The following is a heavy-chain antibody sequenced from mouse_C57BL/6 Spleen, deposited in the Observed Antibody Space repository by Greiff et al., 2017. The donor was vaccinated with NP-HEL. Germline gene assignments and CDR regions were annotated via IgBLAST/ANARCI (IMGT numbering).Heavy chain of an antibody. V-gene: IGHV5-16*01. D-gene: IGHD4-1*01. CDR3: AREEGTGPFDD. CDR1: GFTFSDYY. J-gene: IGHJ2*01. CDR2: INYDGRST. Sequence: EVKVVESEGGLVQPGSSMKLSCTASGFTFSDYYMAWVRQVPEKGLEWVANINYDGRSTYYLDSLKSRFIISRDNAKNILYLQMSSLKSEDTAPYYCAREEGTGPFDDWGQGTTLTVSS.